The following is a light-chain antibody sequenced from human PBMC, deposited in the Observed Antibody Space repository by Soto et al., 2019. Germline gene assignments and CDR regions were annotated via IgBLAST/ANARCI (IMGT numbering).Light chain of an antibody. Sequence: QSVLTQPPSASGTPGQTVTISCSGSSSSIASNAINWFQQLPGTAPKLLIYSGDHRPSGVPDRFSGSKSGTSASLAISGLQSEDEADYYCATWADSLKTYVFGTGTKVTVL. J-gene: IGLJ1*01. CDR2: SGD. CDR3: ATWADSLKTYV. V-gene: IGLV1-44*01. CDR1: SSSIASNA.